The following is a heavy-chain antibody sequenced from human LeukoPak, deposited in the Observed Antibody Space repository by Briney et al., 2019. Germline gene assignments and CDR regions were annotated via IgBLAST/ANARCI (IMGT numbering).Heavy chain of an antibody. CDR3: ARGSISIAVAADAFDI. V-gene: IGHV3-21*01. J-gene: IGHJ3*02. Sequence: GGSLRLSCAASGFTFSSYSMNWVRQAQGKGLVWFLSMSSSSKYIYYADSVKGRFTISRDNAKNSLFLQMNSLRAEDTAVYYCARGSISIAVAADAFDIWGQGTMVTVSS. CDR1: GFTFSSYS. D-gene: IGHD6-19*01. CDR2: MSSSSKYI.